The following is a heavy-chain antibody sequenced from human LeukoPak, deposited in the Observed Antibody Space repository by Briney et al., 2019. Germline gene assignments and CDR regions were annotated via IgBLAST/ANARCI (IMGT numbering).Heavy chain of an antibody. Sequence: GGSLRLSCAASGFTVSSNYMSWVRQAPGKGLEWVSVIYSGGSTYYADSVKGRFTISRDNSKNTLYLQMNSLRAEDTAVYYCARSSYYDFWSGSPSIYFDYWGRGTLVTVSS. CDR1: GFTVSSNY. J-gene: IGHJ4*02. V-gene: IGHV3-53*01. CDR3: ARSSYYDFWSGSPSIYFDY. D-gene: IGHD3-3*01. CDR2: IYSGGST.